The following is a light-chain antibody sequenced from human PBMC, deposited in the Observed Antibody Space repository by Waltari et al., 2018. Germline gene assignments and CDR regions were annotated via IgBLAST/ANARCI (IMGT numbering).Light chain of an antibody. V-gene: IGLV1-47*01. J-gene: IGLJ3*02. CDR3: AAWDDSLSAL. Sequence: QSVLTQPPSASGTPGQRVTISCSGRSSNIGSNYVYWYQQLPGTAPKLLIYRNNQRPSGVPDRFSGSKSGTSASLAISGLRSEDEADYYCAAWDDSLSALFGGGTKLTVL. CDR2: RNN. CDR1: SSNIGSNY.